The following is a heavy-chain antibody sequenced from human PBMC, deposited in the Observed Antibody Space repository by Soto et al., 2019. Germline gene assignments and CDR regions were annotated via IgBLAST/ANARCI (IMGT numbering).Heavy chain of an antibody. J-gene: IGHJ4*02. Sequence: SETLSLTCAVSGGSISSGGYSWSWIRQPPGKGLEWIGYIYHSGSTYYKPSLKSRVTISVDRSKNQFSLKLSSVTAADTAVYYCARAPRGNYGYPSYFDYWGQGTLVTVSS. CDR1: GGSISSGGYS. D-gene: IGHD3-10*01. CDR3: ARAPRGNYGYPSYFDY. CDR2: IYHSGST. V-gene: IGHV4-30-2*01.